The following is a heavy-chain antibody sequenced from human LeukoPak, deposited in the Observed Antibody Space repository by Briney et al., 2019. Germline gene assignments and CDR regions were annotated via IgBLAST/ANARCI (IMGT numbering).Heavy chain of an antibody. CDR2: IYTSGST. V-gene: IGHV4-4*07. Sequence: SETLSLACTVSGGSISSYYWSWIRQPAGKGLVWIGRIYTSGSTNYNPSLKSRVTMSVDTSKNQFSLKLSSVTAADTAVYYCARDVSGLAATYYYYYMDVWGKGTTVTVSS. CDR3: ARDVSGLAATYYYYYMDV. CDR1: GGSISSYY. J-gene: IGHJ6*03. D-gene: IGHD2-15*01.